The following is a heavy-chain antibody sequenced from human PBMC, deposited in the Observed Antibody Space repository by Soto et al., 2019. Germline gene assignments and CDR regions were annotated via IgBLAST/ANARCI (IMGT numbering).Heavy chain of an antibody. D-gene: IGHD2-15*01. V-gene: IGHV5-51*01. CDR2: IYPDDSDT. CDR3: AIQVAVSVLSVAYYSGMYV. Sequence: GESLKISCKGSGYSFTNYWIGWLRQMPGKGLEWMGIIYPDDSDTRYSPSFQGQVTISADKSISTAYLQWSSLKASDTAMYYYAIQVAVSVLSVAYYSGMYVWGQGTAVTVS. CDR1: GYSFTNYW. J-gene: IGHJ6*02.